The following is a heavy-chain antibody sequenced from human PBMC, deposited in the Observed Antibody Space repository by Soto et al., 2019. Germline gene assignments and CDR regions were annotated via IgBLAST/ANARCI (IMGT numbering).Heavy chain of an antibody. CDR3: ASGGGGGNY. D-gene: IGHD3-16*01. CDR2: IYHSGST. J-gene: IGHJ4*02. V-gene: IGHV4-4*02. CDR1: GGSVTNDNW. Sequence: QVQLQESGPGLVKPSGTLSLTCAVSGGSVTNDNWWSWVRQPPGKGLEWIGEIYHSGSTNYNPSLRSRVPKSKDNPNNQFPLKLNSVPAADTAVYYCASGGGGGNYWGQGTLVTVSS.